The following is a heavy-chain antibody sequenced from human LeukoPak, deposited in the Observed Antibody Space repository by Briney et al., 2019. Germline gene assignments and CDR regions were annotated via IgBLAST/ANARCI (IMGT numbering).Heavy chain of an antibody. D-gene: IGHD6-13*01. CDR2: ISSRSSYI. J-gene: IGHJ4*02. CDR3: ARDAGIAAAGPRYFDY. Sequence: PGGSLRLSCAASGFTFSSYNMNWVRQAPGKGLEWVSTISSRSSYIYYADSVKGRFTLSRDNAKDSLYLQMDSLRAEDTAVYYCARDAGIAAAGPRYFDYWGQGILVTVSS. V-gene: IGHV3-21*01. CDR1: GFTFSSYN.